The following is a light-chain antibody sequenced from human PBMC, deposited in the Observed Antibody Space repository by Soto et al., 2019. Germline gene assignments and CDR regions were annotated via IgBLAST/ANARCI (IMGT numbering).Light chain of an antibody. CDR3: QQLNSYPLS. V-gene: IGKV1-9*01. Sequence: DIQLTQSPSFLSASVGDRVTITCRASQDISDYLAWYQQRPAKAPKLLIYAASTLQSGVPSRFSGSGSGTEFTLTISSLQPGDFATYSCQQLNSYPLSFXGGTKV. CDR1: QDISDY. CDR2: AAS. J-gene: IGKJ4*01.